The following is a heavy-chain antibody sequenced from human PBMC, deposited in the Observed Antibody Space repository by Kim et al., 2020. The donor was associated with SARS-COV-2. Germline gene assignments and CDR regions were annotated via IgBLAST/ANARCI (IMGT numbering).Heavy chain of an antibody. CDR2: IYYSGTT. J-gene: IGHJ5*01. CDR1: GSSISSGYYC. V-gene: IGHV4-31*03. CDR3: ARVAYSSGWSGGFD. Sequence: SETLSLTCTVSGSSISSGYYCCSWIRQHPKSGLGWGGCIYYSGTTYYTPSLNRRVTISVATYKHLFSLELTSGTAAATAVYCCARVAYSSGWSGGFD. D-gene: IGHD6-19*01.